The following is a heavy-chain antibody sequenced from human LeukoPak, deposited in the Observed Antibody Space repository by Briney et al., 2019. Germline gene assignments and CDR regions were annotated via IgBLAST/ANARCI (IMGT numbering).Heavy chain of an antibody. V-gene: IGHV4-39*01. J-gene: IGHJ5*02. D-gene: IGHD6-19*01. CDR2: IYYSGST. Sequence: SETLSLTCTVSGGSISSSSYYWGWIRQPPGKGLEWIGSIYYSGSTYYNPSLKSRVAISVDTSKNQFSLKLSSVTAADTAVYYCARQRSSGWYVWNWFDPWGQGTLVTVSS. CDR3: ARQRSSGWYVWNWFDP. CDR1: GGSISSSSYY.